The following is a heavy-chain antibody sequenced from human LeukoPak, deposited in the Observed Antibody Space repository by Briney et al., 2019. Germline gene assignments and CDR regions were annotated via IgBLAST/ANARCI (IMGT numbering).Heavy chain of an antibody. CDR2: IYYSGST. V-gene: IGHV4-30-4*01. Sequence: SETLSLTCTVSGGSISSGDYYWSWIRQPPGKGLEWIGYIYYSGSTYYNPSLKSRVTISVDTSKNQFSLKLSSVTAADTAVYYCARVDTAMVFFDYWGQGTLVTVSP. CDR1: GGSISSGDYY. D-gene: IGHD5-18*01. CDR3: ARVDTAMVFFDY. J-gene: IGHJ4*02.